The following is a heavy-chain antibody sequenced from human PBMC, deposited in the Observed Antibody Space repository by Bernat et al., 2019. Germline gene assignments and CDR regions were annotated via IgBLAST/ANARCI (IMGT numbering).Heavy chain of an antibody. Sequence: EVQLVESGGDLVQPGGSLRLSCAASGFTVSSNYMSWVRQAPGKGLEWVSVIYSGGSTYYADSVKGRFTISRDNSKNTLYLQMNSLRAEDTAVYYCARDGGFDPRYYYYDGMDVWGQGTTVTVSS. J-gene: IGHJ6*02. D-gene: IGHD3-9*01. CDR2: IYSGGST. V-gene: IGHV3-66*01. CDR3: ARDGGFDPRYYYYDGMDV. CDR1: GFTVSSNY.